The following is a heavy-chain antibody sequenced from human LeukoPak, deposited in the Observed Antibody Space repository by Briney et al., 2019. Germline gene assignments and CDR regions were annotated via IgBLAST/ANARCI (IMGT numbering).Heavy chain of an antibody. J-gene: IGHJ4*01. CDR2: IYYSGST. V-gene: IGHV4-59*01. CDR1: GGSISSYY. D-gene: IGHD6-13*01. Sequence: SETLFLTCTVSGGSISSYYWSSIRQPPGKGLEWIGYIYYSGSTNYNPSLKSRVTISVDTSKNQFSLKLSSVTAADTAVYYCAREGRASSYDYWGHGTMVTVSS. CDR3: AREGRASSYDY.